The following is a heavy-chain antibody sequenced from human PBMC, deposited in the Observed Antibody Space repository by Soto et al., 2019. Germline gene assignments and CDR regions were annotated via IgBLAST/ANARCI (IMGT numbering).Heavy chain of an antibody. Sequence: QVQLVESGGGVVQPGRSLRLSCAASGFTFSSYGMHWVRQAPGKGLEWVAVIWYDGSNKYYADSVKGRFTISRDNSKNXLXXQMNSLRAEDTAVYYCARDLDSSGYYYPHGEYFQHWGQGTLVTVSS. CDR2: IWYDGSNK. CDR1: GFTFSSYG. V-gene: IGHV3-33*01. D-gene: IGHD3-22*01. J-gene: IGHJ1*01. CDR3: ARDLDSSGYYYPHGEYFQH.